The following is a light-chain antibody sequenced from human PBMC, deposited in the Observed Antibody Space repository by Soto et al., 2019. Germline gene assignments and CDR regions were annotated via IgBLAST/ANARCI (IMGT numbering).Light chain of an antibody. CDR1: SGDVGRYDY. J-gene: IGLJ2*01. CDR3: CSYAGTYTFV. Sequence: QSVLTQPPSVSGSPGESVTISCTGTSGDVGRYDYVSWYQQHPDKAPKLMIYDVNKRPSGVPDRFSASKSGNTASLTISGLQADDEADYYCCSYAGTYTFVFGGGTQLTVL. CDR2: DVN. V-gene: IGLV2-11*01.